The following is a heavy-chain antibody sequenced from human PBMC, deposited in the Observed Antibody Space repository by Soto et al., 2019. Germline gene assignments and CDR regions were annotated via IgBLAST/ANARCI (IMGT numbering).Heavy chain of an antibody. CDR1: GGTFSSDS. J-gene: IGHJ4*02. CDR2: IIPGVGTA. CDR3: ARDCGGDCPFDY. D-gene: IGHD2-21*02. Sequence: QVQLVQSGAEVKKPGSSVKVSCKASGGTFSSDSISWVRQAPGQGLEWMGGIIPGVGTADYAQKFQGRLTIVADESTNTAYMELSGLTSEDTAVYYCARDCGGDCPFDYWGQGTLSPSPQ. V-gene: IGHV1-69*12.